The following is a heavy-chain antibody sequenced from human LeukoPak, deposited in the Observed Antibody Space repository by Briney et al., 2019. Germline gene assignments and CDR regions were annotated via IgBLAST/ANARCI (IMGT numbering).Heavy chain of an antibody. Sequence: ASVKVSCKASGYTFTSFGISWVRQAPGQGLEWMGWISAYNGNTNYAQKLQGRVTMTTDTSTSTAYVELRSLRSDDTAVYYCARAFGELLLIDYWGQGTLVTVSS. CDR1: GYTFTSFG. D-gene: IGHD3-10*01. CDR3: ARAFGELLLIDY. V-gene: IGHV1-18*01. J-gene: IGHJ4*02. CDR2: ISAYNGNT.